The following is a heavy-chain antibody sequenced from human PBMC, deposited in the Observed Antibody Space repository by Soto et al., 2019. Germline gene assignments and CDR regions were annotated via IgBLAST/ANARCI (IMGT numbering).Heavy chain of an antibody. J-gene: IGHJ6*02. CDR3: ARGEWFLRGYGMDV. CDR2: IYNGGSP. Sequence: PSETLSLTCTVSGGTIGSDVWCWTPLPPGKRLEYIGFIYNGGSPNYNPSLESRVTISPDTSKNHFSLKLSSVTAADTAVYYCARGEWFLRGYGMDVWGRGTTVTVS. D-gene: IGHD3-3*01. V-gene: IGHV4-59*01. CDR1: GGTIGSDV.